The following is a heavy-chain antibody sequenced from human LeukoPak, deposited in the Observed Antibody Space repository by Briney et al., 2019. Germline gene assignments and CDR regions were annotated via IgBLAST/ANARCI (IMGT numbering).Heavy chain of an antibody. CDR3: AKDRIRYYYDSSGH. CDR2: ISSTGGTT. Sequence: GGTLRLSCAASGVTFSSYGMSWVRQAPGKGLEWVSSISSTGGTTYYADSVKGRFTISRDNSKNTLYLQMNSLRAEDTAVYYCAKDRIRYYYDSSGHWGQGTLVTVSS. V-gene: IGHV3-23*01. CDR1: GVTFSSYG. D-gene: IGHD3-22*01. J-gene: IGHJ4*02.